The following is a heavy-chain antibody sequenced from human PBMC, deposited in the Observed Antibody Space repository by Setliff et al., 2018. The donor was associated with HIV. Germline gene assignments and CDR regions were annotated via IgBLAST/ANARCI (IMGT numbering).Heavy chain of an antibody. CDR2: IHTSGST. J-gene: IGHJ1*01. D-gene: IGHD3-16*02. CDR3: TRDAVWGSYRPSYFQH. V-gene: IGHV4-61*09. Sequence: PSETLSLTCSVSSDSISSGSYYWSWIRLPAGKGLEWIGQIHTSGSTNYNPSLKSRLTISIDTSKSIAYLQMNSLKSEDTAVYYCTRDAVWGSYRPSYFQHWGQGTLVTVSS. CDR1: SDSISSGSYY.